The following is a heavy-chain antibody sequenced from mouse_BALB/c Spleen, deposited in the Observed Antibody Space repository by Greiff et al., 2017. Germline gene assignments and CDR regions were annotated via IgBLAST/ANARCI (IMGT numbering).Heavy chain of an antibody. CDR3: ARTEALYYAMDY. V-gene: IGHV1-18*01. CDR2: INPNNGGT. J-gene: IGHJ4*01. CDR1: GYTFTDYN. Sequence: VQLQQSGPELVKPGASVKIPCKASGYTFTDYNMDWVKQSHGKSLEWIGDINPNNGGTIYNQKFKGKATLTVDKSSSTAYMELRSLTSEDTAVYYCARTEALYYAMDYWGQGTSVTVSS.